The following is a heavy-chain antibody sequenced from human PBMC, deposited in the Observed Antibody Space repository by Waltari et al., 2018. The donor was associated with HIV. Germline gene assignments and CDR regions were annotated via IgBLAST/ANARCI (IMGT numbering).Heavy chain of an antibody. V-gene: IGHV1-2*02. Sequence: QVQLVQPGAEVKKPGASVKVSCTASRLTSTAYYVHWVRQAHGQGLEWIGWINPKSGVTHFAQNFQGRINMTRDTSIKTAYLELSRLQSDDTAVYYCARDWWQLPSGGYFFDYWGQGTLVTVSS. J-gene: IGHJ4*02. CDR3: ARDWWQLPSGGYFFDY. D-gene: IGHD2-15*01. CDR1: RLTSTAYY. CDR2: INPKSGVT.